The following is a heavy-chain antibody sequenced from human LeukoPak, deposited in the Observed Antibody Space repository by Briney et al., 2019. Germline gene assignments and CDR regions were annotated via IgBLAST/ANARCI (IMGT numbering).Heavy chain of an antibody. CDR2: SRDKAKSYST. V-gene: IGHV3-72*01. D-gene: IGHD2-2*01. J-gene: IGHJ4*02. Sequence: GGSLRLSCAASGFTFSDHYMDWVRQAPGKGLEWLARSRDKAKSYSTEHAASVKGRFTISRDNSKNSLYLQMHSLKTEDTAVYYCARRSNTYYTFDYWGQGTLVTVSS. CDR1: GFTFSDHY. CDR3: ARRSNTYYTFDY.